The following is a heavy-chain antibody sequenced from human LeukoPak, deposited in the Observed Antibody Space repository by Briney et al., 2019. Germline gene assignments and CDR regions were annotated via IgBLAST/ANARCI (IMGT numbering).Heavy chain of an antibody. V-gene: IGHV4-34*01. J-gene: IGHJ4*02. CDR3: ARVSGYSGFD. CDR1: GGSFSGYY. Sequence: PSETLSLTCAVYGGSFSGYYWSWIRQSPGKGLEWIGEIDHSGSTNYNPSLKSRVTISVDTSKNQFSLKLSSVTAADTAVYYCARVSGYSGFDWGQGTLVTVSS. CDR2: IDHSGST. D-gene: IGHD5-12*01.